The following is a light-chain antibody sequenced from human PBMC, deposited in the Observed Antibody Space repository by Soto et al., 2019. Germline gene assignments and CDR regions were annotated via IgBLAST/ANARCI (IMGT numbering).Light chain of an antibody. CDR2: DAS. CDR1: RSVRSY. J-gene: IGKJ5*01. CDR3: QQRYAWPPIT. V-gene: IGKV3-11*01. Sequence: EIVLTQSPATLSLSPGERATLSCRASRSVRSYLAWYQQKPGQAPRLLIYDASNRAAGIPARFSGSGSETYFTLTTSNLEPEDFAVYYFQQRYAWPPITFGQGTRVEIK.